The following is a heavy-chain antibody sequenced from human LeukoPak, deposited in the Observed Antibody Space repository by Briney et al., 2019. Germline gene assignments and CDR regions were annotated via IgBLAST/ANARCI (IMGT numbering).Heavy chain of an antibody. CDR3: ARNSGWYGTYFDY. J-gene: IGHJ4*02. CDR2: INHSGST. D-gene: IGHD6-19*01. CDR1: GGSFSGYY. V-gene: IGHV4-34*01. Sequence: SETLSLTCAVYGGSFSGYYWSWIRQPPGKGLEWIGEINHSGSTNYNPSLKSRVTISVDTSKNQFSLKLSSVTAADTAVYYCARNSGWYGTYFDYWGQGTLVTVSS.